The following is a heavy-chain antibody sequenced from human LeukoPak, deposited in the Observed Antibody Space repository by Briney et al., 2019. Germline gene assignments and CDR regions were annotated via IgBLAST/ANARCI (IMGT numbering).Heavy chain of an antibody. J-gene: IGHJ6*03. Sequence: GGSLRLSCAASGFTFSSYSMNWVRQAPGKGLEWVSSISSSSSYIYYADSVKGRFTISRDNAKNSLYLQMNSLRAEDTAVYYCIRPLVLKPPQPLYMDVWGKGTTVTVSS. CDR2: ISSSSSYI. V-gene: IGHV3-21*04. D-gene: IGHD3-9*01. CDR1: GFTFSSYS. CDR3: IRPLVLKPPQPLYMDV.